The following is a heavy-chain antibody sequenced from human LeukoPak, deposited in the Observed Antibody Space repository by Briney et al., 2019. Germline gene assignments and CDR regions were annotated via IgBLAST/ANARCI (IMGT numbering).Heavy chain of an antibody. D-gene: IGHD2-21*02. CDR3: ASVLYCGADCYSGRYFFDY. J-gene: IGHJ4*02. CDR2: INPSGDST. Sequence: ASVKVSCKASGYTFTSYDMHWVRQAPGQGLERMGIINPSGDSTSYAQKFQGRVTMTRDTSTSTVYMELSSLRSEDTAVYYCASVLYCGADCYSGRYFFDYWGQGTLVTVSS. CDR1: GYTFTSYD. V-gene: IGHV1-46*01.